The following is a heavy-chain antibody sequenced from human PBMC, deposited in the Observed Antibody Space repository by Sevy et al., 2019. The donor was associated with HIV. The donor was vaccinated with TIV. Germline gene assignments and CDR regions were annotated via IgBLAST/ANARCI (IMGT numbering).Heavy chain of an antibody. Sequence: SESLSLTCTVSGGSISSGGYYWSWIRQHPGKGLEWIGYIYYSGSTYYNPSLKSRVTISVDTSKNQFSLKLSSVTAADTAVYYCARERAGNAFDIWGQGTMVPVSS. CDR2: IYYSGST. CDR1: GGSISSGGYY. J-gene: IGHJ3*02. CDR3: ARERAGNAFDI. V-gene: IGHV4-31*03.